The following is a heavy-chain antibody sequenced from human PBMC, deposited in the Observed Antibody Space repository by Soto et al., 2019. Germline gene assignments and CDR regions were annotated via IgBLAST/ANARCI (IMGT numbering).Heavy chain of an antibody. Sequence: QVQLVESGGGVVQPGGSLRLSCATSGFSLSSYAMHWVGRAPGKGLEWVGLMSYDETKKYYADSVKGRFTISSYTSKNTLFLQMNNLRVEDTAVYYCAKDRRDRDFMHILVVDFWGQGALVTVSS. V-gene: IGHV3-30*18. CDR3: AKDRRDRDFMHILVVDF. D-gene: IGHD2-15*01. CDR1: GFSLSSYA. CDR2: MSYDETKK. J-gene: IGHJ4*02.